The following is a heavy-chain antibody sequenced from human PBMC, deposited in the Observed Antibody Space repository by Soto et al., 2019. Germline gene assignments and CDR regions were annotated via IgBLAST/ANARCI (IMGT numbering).Heavy chain of an antibody. CDR2: MNPNSGNT. J-gene: IGHJ5*02. V-gene: IGHV1-8*01. CDR3: ATIMVRGVIITQPNWFDP. D-gene: IGHD3-10*01. Sequence: VASVKVSCKASGDTFTSYDINWVRQATGQGLEWMGWMNPNSGNTGYAQKFQGRVTMTRNTSISTAYMELSSLRSEDTAVYYCATIMVRGVIITQPNWFDPWGQGTLVTVS. CDR1: GDTFTSYD.